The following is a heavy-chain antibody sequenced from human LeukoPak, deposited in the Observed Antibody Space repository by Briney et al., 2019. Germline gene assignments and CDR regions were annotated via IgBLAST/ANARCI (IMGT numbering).Heavy chain of an antibody. CDR3: ARGVTHGDYSDNSCYSFM. CDR1: GFTFSDYY. Sequence: GGSLRLSCSASGFTFSDYYMAWIRQAPGKGLEWVSYISSRGSTIHNADSVKGRFTISRDNAKNSLYLQMNSLRAEDTAVYYCARGVTHGDYSDNSCYSFMWGEGTLVSVSS. J-gene: IGHJ4*02. CDR2: ISSRGSTI. D-gene: IGHD3-22*01. V-gene: IGHV3-11*01.